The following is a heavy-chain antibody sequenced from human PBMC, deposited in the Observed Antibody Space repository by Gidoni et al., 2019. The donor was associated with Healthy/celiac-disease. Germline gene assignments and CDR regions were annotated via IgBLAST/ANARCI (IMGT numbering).Heavy chain of an antibody. CDR3: ARDLGGMGATTFDFDI. D-gene: IGHD1-26*01. J-gene: IGHJ3*02. CDR2: IAYEGRNK. Sequence: QVQLVEPGGGVVQPGWSLRLSCPASGFPFGLYAMHWVRQAPGKGVEWVAVIAYEGRNKYDADSVKGRFTISRDNAKNTLYLQMNSLRAEDTAVYYCARDLGGMGATTFDFDIWGQGTMVTVSS. CDR1: GFPFGLYA. V-gene: IGHV3-30*04.